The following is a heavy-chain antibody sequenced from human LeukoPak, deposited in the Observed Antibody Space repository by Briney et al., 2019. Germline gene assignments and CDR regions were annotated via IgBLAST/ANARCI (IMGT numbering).Heavy chain of an antibody. J-gene: IGHJ4*02. CDR2: IWYDGSNK. CDR3: ARAQLEQLWLLFDY. V-gene: IGHV3-33*08. CDR1: GFTVSSNY. Sequence: GGSLRLSCAASGFTVSSNYMSWVRQAPGKGLEWVAVIWYDGSNKYYADSVKGRFTISRDNSKNTLFLQMNSLRAEDTAVYYCARAQLEQLWLLFDYWGQGTLVTVSS. D-gene: IGHD5-18*01.